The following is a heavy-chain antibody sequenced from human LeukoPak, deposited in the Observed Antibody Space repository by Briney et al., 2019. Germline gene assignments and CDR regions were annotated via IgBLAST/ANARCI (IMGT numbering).Heavy chain of an antibody. Sequence: GGSLRLSCVASGFTFSDSAIHWVRQAAGKGLEWVGRIKSKTENYATAYAASVKGRFIVSRDDLKNTAYLQMNSLKTEDTAVYYCTRLKDPYDYGDYVFDYWGQGTLVTVSS. V-gene: IGHV3-73*01. CDR1: GFTFSDSA. CDR3: TRLKDPYDYGDYVFDY. D-gene: IGHD4-17*01. J-gene: IGHJ4*02. CDR2: IKSKTENYAT.